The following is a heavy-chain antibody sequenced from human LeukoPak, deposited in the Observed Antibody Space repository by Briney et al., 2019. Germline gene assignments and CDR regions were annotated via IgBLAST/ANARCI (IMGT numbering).Heavy chain of an antibody. V-gene: IGHV3-30*04. D-gene: IGHD3-16*01. Sequence: GGSLRLSCAASGFTFRHYAVHWVRQAPGRGLEWVAVLSFDGAHKYYAEFVKGRFTISKDNSNNTLFLQMDSLRLEDTALYYCLRARAGGLDYWGQGTLVTVSS. J-gene: IGHJ4*02. CDR1: GFTFRHYA. CDR2: LSFDGAHK. CDR3: LRARAGGLDY.